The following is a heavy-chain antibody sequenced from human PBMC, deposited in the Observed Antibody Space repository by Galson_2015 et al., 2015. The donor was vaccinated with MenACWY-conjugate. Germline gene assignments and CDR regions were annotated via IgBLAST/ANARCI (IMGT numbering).Heavy chain of an antibody. CDR3: ARGTSSFDY. D-gene: IGHD2-2*01. Sequence: SETLSLTCTVSGYSISSSFYWDWIRQPPGKGLEWIGSIYHSGSTFYNPSLKSRVTISVDTSKSQLSLKLSSVTTADTAVYYCARGTSSFDYWGQGILVTVSS. V-gene: IGHV4-38-2*02. CDR1: GYSISSSFY. CDR2: IYHSGST. J-gene: IGHJ4*02.